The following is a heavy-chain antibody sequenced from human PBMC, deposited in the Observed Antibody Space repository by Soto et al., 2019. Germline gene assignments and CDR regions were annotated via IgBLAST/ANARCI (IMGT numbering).Heavy chain of an antibody. V-gene: IGHV3-23*01. D-gene: IGHD2-15*01. J-gene: IGHJ4*02. Sequence: WGCLRLACAACGVTVRSYAMSVFRQAQGKGLEWVSAISGSGGSTYYADSVKGRFTISRDNSKNTLHLQMNSLRAEDTAVYYCAIHDRSGGRCFGFGYWGQGTLVTVYS. CDR2: ISGSGGST. CDR3: AIHDRSGGRCFGFGY. CDR1: GVTVRSYA.